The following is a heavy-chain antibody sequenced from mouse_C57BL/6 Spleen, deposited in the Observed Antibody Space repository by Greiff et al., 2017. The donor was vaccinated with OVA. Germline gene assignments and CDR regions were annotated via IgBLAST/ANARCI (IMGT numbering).Heavy chain of an antibody. CDR2: IDPSDSET. CDR3: ARFGDYEAMDY. CDR1: GYTFTSYW. Sequence: QVQLQQSGAELVRPGSSVKLSCKASGYTFTSYWMHWVKQRPIQGLEWIGNIDPSDSETHYNQKFKDKATLTVDKSSSTAYMQLSSLTSEDSAVYYCARFGDYEAMDYWGQGTSVTVSS. J-gene: IGHJ4*01. D-gene: IGHD1-1*02. V-gene: IGHV1-52*01.